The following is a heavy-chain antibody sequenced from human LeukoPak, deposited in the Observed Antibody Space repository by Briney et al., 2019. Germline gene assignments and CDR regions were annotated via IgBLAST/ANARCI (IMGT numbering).Heavy chain of an antibody. CDR2: ISSSSSTI. CDR1: GFTFSNYG. V-gene: IGHV3-48*02. J-gene: IGHJ3*02. D-gene: IGHD3-10*01. Sequence: PGGSLRLSCAASGFTFSNYGMHWVRQAPGKGLEWVSYISSSSSTIYYADSVKGRFTISRDNAKNSLYLQMNSLRDEDTAVYYCAGTMVRGVIISQNAFDIWGQGTMVTVSS. CDR3: AGTMVRGVIISQNAFDI.